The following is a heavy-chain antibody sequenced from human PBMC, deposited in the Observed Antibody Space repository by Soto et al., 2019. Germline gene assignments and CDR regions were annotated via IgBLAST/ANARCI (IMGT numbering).Heavy chain of an antibody. Sequence: PSETLSLTCIVSGESISSSSYYWGWIRQPPGKGLEWIGSIYYSGRTYYNPSFKSRVTISIDTSKNQFSLKLSSVTATDTALYYCARQRTPVVTQAYFDHWGQGALVTVSS. CDR3: ARQRTPVVTQAYFDH. V-gene: IGHV4-39*01. CDR1: GESISSSSYY. D-gene: IGHD2-21*02. CDR2: IYYSGRT. J-gene: IGHJ4*02.